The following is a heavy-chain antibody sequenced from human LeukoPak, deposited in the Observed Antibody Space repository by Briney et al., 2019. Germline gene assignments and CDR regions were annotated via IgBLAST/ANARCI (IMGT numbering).Heavy chain of an antibody. CDR1: GFTFSSYW. D-gene: IGHD3-22*01. V-gene: IGHV3-7*01. Sequence: GSLRLSCAASGFTFSSYWMSWVRQAPGKGLEWVANIKQDGSEKYYVGSVKGRFTISRDNAKNSLYLQMNSLRAEDTAVYYCARDYRYDSSGTPPWDWGQGTLVTVSS. CDR2: IKQDGSEK. J-gene: IGHJ4*02. CDR3: ARDYRYDSSGTPPWD.